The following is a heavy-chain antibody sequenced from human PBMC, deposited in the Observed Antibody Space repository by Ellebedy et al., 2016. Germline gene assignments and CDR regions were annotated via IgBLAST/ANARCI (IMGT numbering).Heavy chain of an antibody. Sequence: SETLSLTCTVSGASISTYWWNWIRQPPGKGLEWIGYISNSGHTKYNPSLQSRVTIPADTSKNQFSLKLTSVTAADTAIYYCARHRAASVTTAYDYWGQGTLVTVSS. D-gene: IGHD4-11*01. CDR3: ARHRAASVTTAYDY. CDR2: ISNSGHT. V-gene: IGHV4-59*08. CDR1: GASISTYW. J-gene: IGHJ4*02.